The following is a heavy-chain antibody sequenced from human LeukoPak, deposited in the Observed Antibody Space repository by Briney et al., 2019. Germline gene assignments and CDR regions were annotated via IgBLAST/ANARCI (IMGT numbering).Heavy chain of an antibody. V-gene: IGHV4-38-2*02. CDR2: IYHSGST. Sequence: SDTLSLTCTVSGYSISSGDYWGWPRQPPGKGLEWIGSIYHSGSTNYHLSLKSRVTISVDKSKNQFSLKLSSVTAADTAVYYCARSSIAVAGFDYWGQGTLATVSS. CDR1: GYSISSGDY. CDR3: ARSSIAVAGFDY. D-gene: IGHD6-19*01. J-gene: IGHJ4*02.